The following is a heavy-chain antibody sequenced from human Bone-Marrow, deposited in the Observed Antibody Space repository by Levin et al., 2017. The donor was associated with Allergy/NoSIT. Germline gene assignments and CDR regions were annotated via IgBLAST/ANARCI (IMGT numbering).Heavy chain of an antibody. D-gene: IGHD2-15*01. CDR2: IWYDGRNE. V-gene: IGHV3-33*01. CDR3: AGQFQGACNGDMCWPHPSFDMDV. J-gene: IGHJ6*03. CDR1: GISFSAYG. Sequence: AGGSLRLSCATSGISFSAYGMHWVRQAPGKGLEWVAFIWYDGRNEYYTDSVKGRFAISRDNSKNTVYLQMNSLRDEDTAVYYCAGQFQGACNGDMCWPHPSFDMDVWGKGTTVTVSS.